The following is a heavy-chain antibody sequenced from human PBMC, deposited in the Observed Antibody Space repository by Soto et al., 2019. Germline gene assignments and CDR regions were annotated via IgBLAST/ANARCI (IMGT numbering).Heavy chain of an antibody. D-gene: IGHD3-22*01. V-gene: IGHV1-69*01. CDR3: ARGGSGYTWFNEF. J-gene: IGHJ4*02. CDR2: IIPVFQTA. CDR1: GGLFSSYP. Sequence: QEQLVQSGAEVKKPGSSVKVSCKASGGLFSSYPISWVRQVPGQGLEWMGVIIPVFQTAYYTQRCQGRVTITADESTNTAYMELSSLRSEDTAIYYCARGGSGYTWFNEFWGQGTLVTVSS.